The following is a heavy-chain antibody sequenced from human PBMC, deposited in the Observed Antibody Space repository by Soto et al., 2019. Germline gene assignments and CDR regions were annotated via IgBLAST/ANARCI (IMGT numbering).Heavy chain of an antibody. Sequence: GGSLRLSCAASGFTFSSYAMHWVRQAPGKGLEWVAVISYDGSNKYYADTVKGRFTISRDNSKNTLYLQMNSLRAEDTAVYYCARDRALYCSSTSCFGNGMDVWGQGTTVTVSS. CDR2: ISYDGSNK. CDR3: ARDRALYCSSTSCFGNGMDV. D-gene: IGHD2-2*01. CDR1: GFTFSSYA. V-gene: IGHV3-30-3*01. J-gene: IGHJ6*02.